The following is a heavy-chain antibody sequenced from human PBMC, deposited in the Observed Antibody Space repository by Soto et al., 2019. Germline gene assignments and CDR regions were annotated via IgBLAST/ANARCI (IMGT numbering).Heavy chain of an antibody. CDR2: INQDGSNK. Sequence: GGSLRLSCAASGFAFRNSWMNWVRQAPGKGLEWVANINQDGSNKNYVDSVKGRFTISRDNAKNSLYLQMNSLRAEDTAVYYCARARKWEPLTYFDYWGQGTLVTVSS. J-gene: IGHJ4*02. CDR1: GFAFRNSW. D-gene: IGHD1-26*01. CDR3: ARARKWEPLTYFDY. V-gene: IGHV3-7*03.